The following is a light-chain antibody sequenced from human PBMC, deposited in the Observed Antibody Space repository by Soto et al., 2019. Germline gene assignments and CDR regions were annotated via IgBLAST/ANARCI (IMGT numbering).Light chain of an antibody. V-gene: IGKV3-20*01. CDR3: QQYGRSGT. Sequence: ESALTQSPGTLSLSPRERARLSCSPSLSVSNNYLAWYQQKPGQAPRPPIYGPSNRATGIPDRFSGSGPGTDFTLTISRLEPEDFAVYYCQQYGRSGTFGQGTTVDIK. CDR1: LSVSNNY. CDR2: GPS. J-gene: IGKJ1*01.